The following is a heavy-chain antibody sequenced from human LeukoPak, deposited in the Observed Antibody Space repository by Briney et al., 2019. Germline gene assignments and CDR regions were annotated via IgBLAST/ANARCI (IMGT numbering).Heavy chain of an antibody. J-gene: IGHJ5*02. CDR3: ARVGQLVLKNGWFDP. CDR1: GGSISSGGYY. D-gene: IGHD6-13*01. V-gene: IGHV4-30-2*01. CDR2: IYHSGST. Sequence: PSEILSLTCTVSGGSISSGGYYWSWIRQPPGKGLEWIGYIYHSGSTYYNPSLKSRVTISVDTSKNQFSLKLSSVTAADTAVYYCARVGQLVLKNGWFDPWGQGTLVTVSS.